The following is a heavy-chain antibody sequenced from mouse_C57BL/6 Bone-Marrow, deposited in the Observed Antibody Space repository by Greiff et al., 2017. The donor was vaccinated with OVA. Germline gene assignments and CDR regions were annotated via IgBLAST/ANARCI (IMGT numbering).Heavy chain of an antibody. V-gene: IGHV1-26*01. CDR1: GYTFTDYY. J-gene: IGHJ2*01. CDR3: AREINYYGSSLDY. D-gene: IGHD1-1*01. CDR2: INPNNGGT. Sequence: EVQLQQSGPELVKPGASVKISCKASGYTFTDYYMNWVKQSHGKSLEWIGDINPNNGGTSYNQKFKGKATLTVDKSSSTAYMELRSLTSEDPAVYYCAREINYYGSSLDYWGQGTTLTVSS.